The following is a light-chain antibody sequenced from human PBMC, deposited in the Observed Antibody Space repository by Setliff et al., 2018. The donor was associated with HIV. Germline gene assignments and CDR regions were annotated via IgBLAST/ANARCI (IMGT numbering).Light chain of an antibody. CDR2: DVS. CDR1: SSDVGGYNY. Sequence: QSVLTQPASVSGSPGQSITTSCTGTSSDVGGYNYVSWYQQHPGKAPKLMIYDVSNRPSGVSNRFSGSKSGNTASLTISGLQAEDEADYYCSSYTSSSTPPFGGGTQLTVL. CDR3: SSYTSSSTPP. V-gene: IGLV2-14*01. J-gene: IGLJ2*01.